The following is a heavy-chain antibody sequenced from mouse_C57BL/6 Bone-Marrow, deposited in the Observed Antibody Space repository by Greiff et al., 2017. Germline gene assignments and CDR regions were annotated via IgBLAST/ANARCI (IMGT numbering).Heavy chain of an antibody. CDR3: AREAYYFDY. J-gene: IGHJ2*01. Sequence: VQLQQSGPELVKPGASVKISCKASGYTFTDYYMNWVKQSHGKSLEWIGDINPNNGGTSYNQKFKGKATLTVDKSSSTAYMELRSLTSADSAVYYCAREAYYFDYWGQGTTLTVSA. V-gene: IGHV1-26*01. CDR2: INPNNGGT. CDR1: GYTFTDYY.